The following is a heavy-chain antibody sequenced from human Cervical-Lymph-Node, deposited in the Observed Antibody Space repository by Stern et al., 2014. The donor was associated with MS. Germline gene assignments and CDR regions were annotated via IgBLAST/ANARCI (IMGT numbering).Heavy chain of an antibody. CDR2: ISGSGGST. D-gene: IGHD3-10*01. Sequence: EDQLVESGGALVQPGGSLRLSCVGSGFTFSNYAMSWVRQAPGKGLEWVSYISGSGGSTYYASSVKGRFTISRDNSKNTLFLQMNSLRDEDTAVYYCAQDRLVGSGRDDYWGQGSLVTVSS. J-gene: IGHJ4*02. V-gene: IGHV3-23*04. CDR3: AQDRLVGSGRDDY. CDR1: GFTFSNYA.